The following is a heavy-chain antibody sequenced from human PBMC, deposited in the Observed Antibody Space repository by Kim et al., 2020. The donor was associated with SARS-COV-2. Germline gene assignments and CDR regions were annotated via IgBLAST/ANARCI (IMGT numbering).Heavy chain of an antibody. Sequence: GGSLRLSCVASGLSFSTFAMHWVRQAPGKGLEWVAVILKDGSDKYYGDSVKGRFTISRDNSKNTLYLEMNSLVAEDTALYYCARVINGDSYGFGYWGQGT. V-gene: IGHV3-30*04. D-gene: IGHD5-18*01. CDR3: ARVINGDSYGFGY. J-gene: IGHJ4*02. CDR2: ILKDGSDK. CDR1: GLSFSTFA.